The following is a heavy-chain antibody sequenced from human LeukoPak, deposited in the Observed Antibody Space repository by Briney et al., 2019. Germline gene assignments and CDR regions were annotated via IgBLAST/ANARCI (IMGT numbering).Heavy chain of an antibody. CDR2: IIPIFGTA. J-gene: IGHJ4*02. Sequence: ASVKVSCKASGGTFSSYAISWVRQAPGQGLEWMGGIIPIFGTANYAQKFQGRVTTTADESTSTAYMELSSLRSEDTAVYYCARDRRAAAGYRSFDYWGQGTLVTVSS. CDR1: GGTFSSYA. CDR3: ARDRRAAAGYRSFDY. D-gene: IGHD6-13*01. V-gene: IGHV1-69*13.